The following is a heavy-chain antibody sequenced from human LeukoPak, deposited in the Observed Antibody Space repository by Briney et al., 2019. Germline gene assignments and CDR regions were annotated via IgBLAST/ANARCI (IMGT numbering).Heavy chain of an antibody. J-gene: IGHJ4*02. D-gene: IGHD5-12*01. CDR2: IDPYTGNT. V-gene: IGHV1-2*02. CDR3: AREYSASEH. CDR1: GYTFVGYY. Sequence: ASVKVSCKASGYTFVGYYLHWVRQAPGQGLEWMAWIDPYTGNTHYAQKFQGRITVARDTSVSTTYMELSWLTSDDTARYYCAREYSASEHWGQGTLVTVSS.